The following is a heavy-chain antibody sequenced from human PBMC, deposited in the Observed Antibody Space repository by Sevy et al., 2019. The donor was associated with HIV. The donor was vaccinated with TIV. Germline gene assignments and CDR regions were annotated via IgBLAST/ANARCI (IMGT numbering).Heavy chain of an antibody. V-gene: IGHV4-59*01. CDR2: IYYSGST. CDR1: GGSISSYY. Sequence: SETLSLTYTVSGGSISSYYWSWIRQPPGKGLEWIGYIYYSGSTNYNPSLKSRVTISIDTSKNQFSLKLSSVTAADTAMYYWASNRGAWGVCGNGTTVTVSS. J-gene: IGHJ6*04. D-gene: IGHD3-16*01. CDR3: ASNRGAWGV.